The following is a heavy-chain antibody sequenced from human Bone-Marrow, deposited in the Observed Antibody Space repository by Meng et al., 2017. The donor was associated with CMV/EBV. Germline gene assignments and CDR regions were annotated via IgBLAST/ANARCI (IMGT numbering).Heavy chain of an antibody. D-gene: IGHD2-15*01. CDR1: GGTFSSYA. Sequence: SVKVSCKASGGTFSSYAISWVRQAPGQGLEWMGGIIPILGIANYAQKFQGRVTITADKSTSTAYMELSSLRSEDTAVYYCARSRGPYCSGGSCYSPNYYYYGMDVWGRGTTVTVSS. J-gene: IGHJ6*02. CDR3: ARSRGPYCSGGSCYSPNYYYYGMDV. V-gene: IGHV1-69*10. CDR2: IIPILGIA.